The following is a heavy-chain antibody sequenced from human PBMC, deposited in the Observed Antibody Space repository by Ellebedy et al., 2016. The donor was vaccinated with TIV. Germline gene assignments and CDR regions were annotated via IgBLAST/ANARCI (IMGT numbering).Heavy chain of an antibody. J-gene: IGHJ4*02. V-gene: IGHV3-53*01. CDR3: ATDPDGGYGDTSAY. CDR1: GFTVRSKY. CDR2: IYSVGDT. Sequence: GGSLRLSCAVSGFTVRSKYMNWVRQAPGKGLEWVSLIYSVGDTYYADSVKGRFTVSRDNSQNTLYLQMTSLEVDDTAVYYCATDPDGGYGDTSAYWGRGTLVTVSS. D-gene: IGHD4-17*01.